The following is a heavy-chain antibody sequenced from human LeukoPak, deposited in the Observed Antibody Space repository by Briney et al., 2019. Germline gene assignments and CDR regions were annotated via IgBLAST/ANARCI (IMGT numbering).Heavy chain of an antibody. J-gene: IGHJ4*02. CDR2: IWYDGSNK. CDR1: GFTFSSYG. D-gene: IGHD2-2*01. CDR3: ARSVVPAASYYFDY. Sequence: PGRSLRLSCAASGFTFSSYGMHWVRQAPGKGLEWVAVIWYDGSNKYYADSVKGRFTTSRDNSKNTLYLQMNSLRAEDTAVYCCARSVVPAASYYFDYWGQGTLVTVSS. V-gene: IGHV3-33*01.